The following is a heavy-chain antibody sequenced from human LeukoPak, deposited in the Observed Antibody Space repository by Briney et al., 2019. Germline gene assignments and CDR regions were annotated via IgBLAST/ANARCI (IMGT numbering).Heavy chain of an antibody. D-gene: IGHD3-10*01. J-gene: IGHJ6*04. Sequence: PSETLSLTCAVHGGSFSGYYWSWIRQPPGKGLEWIGEINHSGSTNYNPSLKSRVTISVDTSKNQFSLKLSSVTAADTAVYYCARVLLWFGEGGMDVWGKGTTVTVSS. V-gene: IGHV4-34*01. CDR2: INHSGST. CDR3: ARVLLWFGEGGMDV. CDR1: GGSFSGYY.